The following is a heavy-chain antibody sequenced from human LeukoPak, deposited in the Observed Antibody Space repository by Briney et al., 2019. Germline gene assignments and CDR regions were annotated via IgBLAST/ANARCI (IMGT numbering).Heavy chain of an antibody. D-gene: IGHD3-10*01. Sequence: SETLSLTCTVSGGSISSYYWSWIRQPPGKGLEWIGYIYYSGSTNYNPSLKSRVTISVDTSKNQFSLKLSSVTAADTAVYYCARPDYYGSGSYYNWVMDYWGQGTLVTVSS. V-gene: IGHV4-59*08. J-gene: IGHJ4*02. CDR2: IYYSGST. CDR1: GGSISSYY. CDR3: ARPDYYGSGSYYNWVMDY.